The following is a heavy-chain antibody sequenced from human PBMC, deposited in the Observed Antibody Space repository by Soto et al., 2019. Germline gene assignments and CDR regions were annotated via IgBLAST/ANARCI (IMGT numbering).Heavy chain of an antibody. Sequence: SETLSLTCTVSGGSISSYYWSWIRQPPGKGLEWIGYIYYSGSTNYNPSLKSRVTISVDTSKDQFSLKLSSVTAADTAVYYCARAVYDSSGYVHVDYWGQGTLVTVSS. V-gene: IGHV4-59*01. D-gene: IGHD3-22*01. CDR2: IYYSGST. J-gene: IGHJ4*02. CDR3: ARAVYDSSGYVHVDY. CDR1: GGSISSYY.